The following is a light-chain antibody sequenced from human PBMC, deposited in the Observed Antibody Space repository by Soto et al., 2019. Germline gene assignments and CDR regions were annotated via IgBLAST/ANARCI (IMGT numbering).Light chain of an antibody. Sequence: IQMTQSPSTLSGSAGDRVTIACRASQSISSWFAWYQQKPGKAPKLLIYKASTLKSGVPSRFSGSGSGTEFTLTISSLQPDDFATYYCQQYNSYSWTFGQGTKVDIK. J-gene: IGKJ1*01. CDR3: QQYNSYSWT. CDR2: KAS. V-gene: IGKV1-5*03. CDR1: QSISSW.